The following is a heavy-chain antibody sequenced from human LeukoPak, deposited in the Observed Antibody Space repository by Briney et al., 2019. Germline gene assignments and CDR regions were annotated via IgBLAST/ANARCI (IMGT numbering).Heavy chain of an antibody. D-gene: IGHD1-1*01. CDR1: GFTFSDYY. CDR2: ISGSGGST. Sequence: GSLRLSCAASGFTFSDYYMSWIRQAPGKGLEWVSYISGSGGSTYYADSVKGRFTISRDNSKNTLYLQMYSLRAEDTAVYYCAKVEGASKASVYWGQGALVTVSS. V-gene: IGHV3-23*01. J-gene: IGHJ4*02. CDR3: AKVEGASKASVY.